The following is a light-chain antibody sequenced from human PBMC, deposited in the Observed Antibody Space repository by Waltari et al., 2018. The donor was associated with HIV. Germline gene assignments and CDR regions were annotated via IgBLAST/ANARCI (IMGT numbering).Light chain of an antibody. V-gene: IGKV1-39*01. CDR3: QQSYTTRWT. CDR1: QSTDNF. Sequence: DIQMTQSSSSLSASVGDRVTITCRASQSTDNFLNWYQQKPGKAPKLLICGASRLQSGVPTSFSGSGAGTDFTLTFNSLQPDDFATYYCQQSYTTRWTFGLGTKVEMK. CDR2: GAS. J-gene: IGKJ1*01.